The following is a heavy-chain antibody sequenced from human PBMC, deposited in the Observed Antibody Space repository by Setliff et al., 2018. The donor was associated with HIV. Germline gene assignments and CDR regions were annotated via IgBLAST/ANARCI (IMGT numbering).Heavy chain of an antibody. CDR1: GFTSGFTFTNYW. V-gene: IGHV3-7*01. CDR3: ARSAGIGNYHWDV. CDR2: INQNGREK. J-gene: IGHJ6*03. Sequence: GGSLRLSCAASGFTSGFTFTNYWMSWVRQAPGKGLEWVANINQNGREKYYVDSVKGRFTISRDNAKDSLYLQMNSLRGEDTAVYYCARSAGIGNYHWDVWGKGTTGTAP.